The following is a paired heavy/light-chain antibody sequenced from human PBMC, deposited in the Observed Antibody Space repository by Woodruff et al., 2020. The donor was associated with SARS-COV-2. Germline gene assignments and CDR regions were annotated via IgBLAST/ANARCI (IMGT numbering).Light chain of an antibody. CDR2: EVS. Sequence: QSALTQPASVSGSPGQSITISCTGTSSDVGAYNYVSWYQQHPGKAPKLMIYEVSNRPSGVSNRFSGSKSGNTASLTISGLQAEDEADYYCCSYTSSSTWVFGGGTKLTVL. CDR1: SSDVGAYNY. CDR3: CSYTSSSTWV. V-gene: IGLV2-14*01. J-gene: IGLJ3*02.
Heavy chain of an antibody. V-gene: IGHV4-39*01. Sequence: QLQLQESGPGLVKPSETLSLTCTVSGGSISDANSYWGWIRQPPGMGLEWVGTIYYTGNSYYNPSLKSRVTISIDTSKNQFSLRLSSVTAADTAVYYCARHGKARIDYWGQGTLVTVPS. D-gene: IGHD6-6*01. CDR2: IYYTGNS. CDR3: ARHGKARIDY. J-gene: IGHJ4*02. CDR1: GGSISDANSY.